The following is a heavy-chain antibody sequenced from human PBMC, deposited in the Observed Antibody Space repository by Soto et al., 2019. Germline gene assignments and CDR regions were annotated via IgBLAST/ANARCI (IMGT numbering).Heavy chain of an antibody. D-gene: IGHD6-19*01. CDR2: VDDSGNT. Sequence: PSETLSLTCTVSSGSVSSASYYWSWIRQPPGKGLEWIGHVDDSGNTNYNPSLKSRVTISVDTSKNQFSLRLRSVTAADTAVYYCAGLRSYSAGWYDYWGQGTLVTVSS. J-gene: IGHJ4*02. CDR3: AGLRSYSAGWYDY. CDR1: SGSVSSASYY. V-gene: IGHV4-61*01.